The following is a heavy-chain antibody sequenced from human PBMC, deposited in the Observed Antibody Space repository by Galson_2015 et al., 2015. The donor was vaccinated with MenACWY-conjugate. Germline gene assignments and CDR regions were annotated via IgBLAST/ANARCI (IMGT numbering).Heavy chain of an antibody. D-gene: IGHD2-15*01. V-gene: IGHV1-2*04. CDR3: ARGGPQLAASIGYYYYGMDV. Sequence: SVKVSCKASGYTFTGYYMHWVRQAPGQGLEWMGWINPNSGGTNYAQKFQGWVTMTRDTSISTAYMELSRLRSDDTAVYYCARGGPQLAASIGYYYYGMDVWGQGTTVTVSS. CDR1: GYTFTGYY. J-gene: IGHJ6*02. CDR2: INPNSGGT.